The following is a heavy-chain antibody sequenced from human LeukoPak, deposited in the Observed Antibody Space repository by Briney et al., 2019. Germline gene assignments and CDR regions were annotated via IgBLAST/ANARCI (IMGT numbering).Heavy chain of an antibody. CDR1: GASITSSNYY. J-gene: IGHJ4*02. V-gene: IGHV4-39*01. Sequence: PSETLSLTCAVSGASITSSNYYWGWVRQSPGKGLEWIGNIYSSGNTYYNASLKSRVTMYIDTSKNQFFLKLSSVTAADTAMYYCAKSNGHGLIDYWGQGTLVTVSS. D-gene: IGHD2-8*01. CDR2: IYSSGNT. CDR3: AKSNGHGLIDY.